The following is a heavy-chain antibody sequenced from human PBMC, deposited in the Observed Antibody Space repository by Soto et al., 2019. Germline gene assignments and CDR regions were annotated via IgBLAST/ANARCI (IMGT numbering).Heavy chain of an antibody. CDR3: AKCTVDTIVSSGWCNGFDP. CDR2: VSGGGDST. D-gene: IGHD6-19*01. Sequence: EVQLLESGGGLAQPGGSLRLSCEASRFTFSTNAMSWVRQAPGKGLEWVSAVSGGGDSTYYADSVRGRFTISRDNSKNTLYLQMNSMRVEDTAVYFCAKCTVDTIVSSGWCNGFDPWGQGTLVTVSS. J-gene: IGHJ5*02. CDR1: RFTFSTNA. V-gene: IGHV3-23*01.